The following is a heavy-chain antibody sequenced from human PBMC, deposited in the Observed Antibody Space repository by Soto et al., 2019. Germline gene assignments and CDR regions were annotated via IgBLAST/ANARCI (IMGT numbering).Heavy chain of an antibody. CDR1: GGSISSGDYY. V-gene: IGHV4-30-4*01. D-gene: IGHD3-22*01. CDR2: IYYSGST. Sequence: SETLSLTCTVSGGSISSGDYYWSWIRQPPGKGLEWIGYIYYSGSTYYNPSLKSRVTISVDTSKNQFSLKLSSVTAADTAVYYCAREPTMGHYDSSGYYGYYYGMDVWGQGTTVTVSS. CDR3: AREPTMGHYDSSGYYGYYYGMDV. J-gene: IGHJ6*02.